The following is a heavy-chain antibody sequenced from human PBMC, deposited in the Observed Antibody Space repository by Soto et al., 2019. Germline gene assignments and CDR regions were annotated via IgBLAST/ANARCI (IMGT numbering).Heavy chain of an antibody. D-gene: IGHD1-26*01. J-gene: IGHJ4*02. CDR1: GGTFSSYA. CDR2: IIPIFATA. V-gene: IGHV1-69*12. CDR3: ARLGPGVYSAFDY. Sequence: QVQLVQSGAEVKKPGSSVKVSCKASGGTFSSYAISWVRQAPGQGLKWMGGIIPIFATANYAQKFQGRVTITADESTNTAYMELRSLRSEDTAVQYCARLGPGVYSAFDYWGQGTLVTVSS.